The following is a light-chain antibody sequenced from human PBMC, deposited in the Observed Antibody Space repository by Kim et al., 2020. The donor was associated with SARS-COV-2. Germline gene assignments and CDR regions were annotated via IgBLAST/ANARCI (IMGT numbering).Light chain of an antibody. J-gene: IGLJ1*01. Sequence: VTITCSGSISNIGSNYVYQYQQLPVTAPKLLIYRNNQRPSGVPDRFSGSTSGTSASLAISGLRSEDEADYYCAAWDDSLSGLYVFGTGTKVTVL. CDR3: AAWDDSLSGLYV. CDR2: RNN. CDR1: ISNIGSNY. V-gene: IGLV1-47*01.